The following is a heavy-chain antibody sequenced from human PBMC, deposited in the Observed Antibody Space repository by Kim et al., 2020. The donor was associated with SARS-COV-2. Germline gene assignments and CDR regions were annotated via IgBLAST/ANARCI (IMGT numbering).Heavy chain of an antibody. V-gene: IGHV4-59*01. CDR3: ARGGWEYQLRPYYYGMDV. Sequence: SETLSLTCTVSGGSISSYYWSWIRQPPGKGLEWIGYIYYSGSTNYNPSLKSRVTISVDTSKNQFSLKLSSVTAADTAVYYCARGGWEYQLRPYYYGMDVWGQGTTVTVSS. CDR2: IYYSGST. D-gene: IGHD2-2*01. CDR1: GGSISSYY. J-gene: IGHJ6*02.